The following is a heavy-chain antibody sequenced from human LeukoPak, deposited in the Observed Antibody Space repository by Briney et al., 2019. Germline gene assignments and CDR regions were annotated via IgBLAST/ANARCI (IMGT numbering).Heavy chain of an antibody. CDR2: ISGSGGST. CDR1: GFTFSSYA. J-gene: IGHJ4*02. Sequence: PGGSLRLSCAASGFTFSSYAMSWVRQAPGKGLEWVSAISGSGGSTYYADSVKGRFTISRDNSKNTLYLQMNSLRAEDTAVYYCAKPYSGLSGYYFVYFDYWGQGTLVTVSS. V-gene: IGHV3-23*01. D-gene: IGHD3-3*01. CDR3: AKPYSGLSGYYFVYFDY.